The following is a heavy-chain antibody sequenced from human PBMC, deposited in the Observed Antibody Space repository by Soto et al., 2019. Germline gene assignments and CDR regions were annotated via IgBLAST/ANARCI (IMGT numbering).Heavy chain of an antibody. J-gene: IGHJ4*02. CDR3: ATYGGYCTNGVCYGRFVY. CDR2: FDPEDGET. V-gene: IGHV1-24*01. D-gene: IGHD2-8*01. CDR1: GYTLTELS. Sequence: QVQLVQSGAEVKKPGASVKVSCKVSGYTLTELSMHWVRQAPGKGLEWMGGFDPEDGETINAQKFQGRVTMTEDTSTDTAYMELSSLRSEDTAVYYCATYGGYCTNGVCYGRFVYWGQGTLVTVSS.